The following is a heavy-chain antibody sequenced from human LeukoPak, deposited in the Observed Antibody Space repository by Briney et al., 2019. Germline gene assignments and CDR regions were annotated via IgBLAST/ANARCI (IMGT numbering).Heavy chain of an antibody. D-gene: IGHD3-22*01. V-gene: IGHV3-23*03. CDR1: GFTFSSYA. Sequence: GGSLRLSCAVSGFTFSSYAMNWVRQAPGKGLEWLSVIFSGGTIYYADAVKGRFTISRDNSENTMYLQMNSLRVEDTAIYYCAREDYADSRGYYSSGDYWGQGTLVTVSS. CDR2: IFSGGTI. CDR3: AREDYADSRGYYSSGDY. J-gene: IGHJ4*02.